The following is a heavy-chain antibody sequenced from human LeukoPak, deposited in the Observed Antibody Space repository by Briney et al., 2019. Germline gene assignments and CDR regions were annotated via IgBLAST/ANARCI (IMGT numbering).Heavy chain of an antibody. V-gene: IGHV3-23*01. Sequence: GGSLRLSCAASGFSFGSYAMSWVRRAPGKGLEWVSALSPGGVGTSYADSVKGRFTISRDNSKNSLYLQMNSLRAEDTALYYCAKVVAAGISLDYYYGMDVWGQGTTVTVSS. CDR1: GFSFGSYA. CDR3: AKVVAAGISLDYYYGMDV. CDR2: LSPGGVGT. J-gene: IGHJ6*02. D-gene: IGHD6-13*01.